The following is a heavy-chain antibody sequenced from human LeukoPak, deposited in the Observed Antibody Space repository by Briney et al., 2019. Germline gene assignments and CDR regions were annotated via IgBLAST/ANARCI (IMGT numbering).Heavy chain of an antibody. J-gene: IGHJ4*02. Sequence: GGSLRLSCAASGFTFSSYGMHWVRQAPGKGLEWVAFIRYDGSNKYYADSAKGRFTISRDNSKNTLYLQMNSLRAEDTAVYYCAKNRYSYGPFDYSGQGTLVPVSS. CDR2: IRYDGSNK. CDR3: AKNRYSYGPFDY. CDR1: GFTFSSYG. V-gene: IGHV3-30*02. D-gene: IGHD5-18*01.